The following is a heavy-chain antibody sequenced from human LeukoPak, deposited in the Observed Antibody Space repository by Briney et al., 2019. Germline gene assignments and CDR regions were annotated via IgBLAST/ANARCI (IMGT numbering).Heavy chain of an antibody. V-gene: IGHV5-51*01. CDR2: VYPDASKT. J-gene: IGHJ5*02. CDR3: WFDP. CDR1: GDTFNNDW. D-gene: IGHD1-1*01. Sequence: GESLKISCKGSGDTFNNDWIAWVRQMPGKGLEWMGIVYPDASKTKYNPSFQGQVTISADKSTTTAYLQCCCARQMGGTTSVNWFDPWGQGTLVTVSS.